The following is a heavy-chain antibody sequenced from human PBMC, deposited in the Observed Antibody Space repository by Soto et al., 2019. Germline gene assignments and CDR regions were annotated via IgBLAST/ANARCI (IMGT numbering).Heavy chain of an antibody. V-gene: IGHV1-46*03. CDR3: ARGYDFWSDSYYMDV. J-gene: IGHJ6*03. CDR1: GYTFTSYY. CDR2: INPSGGST. D-gene: IGHD3-3*01. Sequence: QVQLVQSGAEVKKPGASVKASCKASGYTFTSYYMHWVRQAPGQGLEWMGIINPSGGSTSYAQKFQGRGTMTRDTSTSTVYMELSSRRSEDTAVEYWARGYDFWSDSYYMDVWGKGTTVTVSS.